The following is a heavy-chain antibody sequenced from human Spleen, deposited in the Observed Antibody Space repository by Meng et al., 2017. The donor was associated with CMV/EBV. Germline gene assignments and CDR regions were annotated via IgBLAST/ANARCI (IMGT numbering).Heavy chain of an antibody. D-gene: IGHD6-13*01. Sequence: VQLPESGPGLVTPSETLSLTCTVSGGSISSYYWSWIRQPAGKGLEWIGRIYTSGSTNYNPSLKSRVTMSVDTSKNQFSLKLSSVTAADTAVYYCARRGEQQLARFFDYWGQGTLVTVSS. J-gene: IGHJ4*02. CDR3: ARRGEQQLARFFDY. CDR1: GGSISSYY. CDR2: IYTSGST. V-gene: IGHV4-4*07.